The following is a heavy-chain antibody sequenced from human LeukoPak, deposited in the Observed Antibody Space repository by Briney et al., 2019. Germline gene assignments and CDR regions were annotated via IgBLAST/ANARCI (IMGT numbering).Heavy chain of an antibody. CDR3: ARAPGDYDSRGYRTYYFDY. D-gene: IGHD3-22*01. CDR2: ISYSGST. J-gene: IGHJ4*02. Sequence: SETLSLTCIVSGGSISSYYWNWIRQPPGKGLEWIGYISYSGSTNSNPSLKSRVTISVDTSKNQFSLRLSSVTAADTAVYYCARAPGDYDSRGYRTYYFDYWGQGTLVTVSS. V-gene: IGHV4-59*01. CDR1: GGSISSYY.